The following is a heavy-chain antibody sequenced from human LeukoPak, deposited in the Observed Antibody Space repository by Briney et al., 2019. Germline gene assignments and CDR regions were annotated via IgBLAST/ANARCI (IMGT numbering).Heavy chain of an antibody. CDR3: ARGSFSRWTTQSYFDY. Sequence: GASVKVSCKASGYTFTSYGIYWLRQAPGQGPEWMGWTSPNSGNTGSAQRFQGRVTMTRDTSMSSAYMELSNLRPEDTAVYYCARGSFSRWTTQSYFDYWGQGTLVTVSS. V-gene: IGHV1-8*01. J-gene: IGHJ4*02. CDR1: GYTFTSYG. CDR2: TSPNSGNT. D-gene: IGHD4-23*01.